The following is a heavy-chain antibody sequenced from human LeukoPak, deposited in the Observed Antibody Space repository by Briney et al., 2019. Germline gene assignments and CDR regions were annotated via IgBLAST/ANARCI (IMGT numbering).Heavy chain of an antibody. CDR1: GFTFGDYA. D-gene: IGHD3-3*01. V-gene: IGHV3-49*04. CDR3: TRDRIASSIFGVVISPPDY. J-gene: IGHJ4*02. Sequence: SLILSFTASGFTFGDYAMGWVRQAPGEGLEGVCFIRSKAYGGTTEYPAAVKGRFTISRDDSKSIAYLQMNSLKPEETAVYYCTRDRIASSIFGVVISPPDYWGQGTLVTVSS. CDR2: IRSKAYGGTT.